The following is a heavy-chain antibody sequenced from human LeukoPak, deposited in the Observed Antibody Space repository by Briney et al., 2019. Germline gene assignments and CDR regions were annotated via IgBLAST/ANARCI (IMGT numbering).Heavy chain of an antibody. CDR2: IRHDGSYK. D-gene: IGHD6-13*01. J-gene: IGHJ4*02. V-gene: IGHV3-30*02. CDR1: GFTFSSSG. CDR3: AKGGSSWYPDY. Sequence: GGSLSLSCAASGFTFSSSGMHWVRQAPGKGLERVAFIRHDGSYKYYADSVKGRFTISRDNSGNTLNLQMNSLRAEDTAVHYCAKGGSSWYPDYWGQGTLVTVSS.